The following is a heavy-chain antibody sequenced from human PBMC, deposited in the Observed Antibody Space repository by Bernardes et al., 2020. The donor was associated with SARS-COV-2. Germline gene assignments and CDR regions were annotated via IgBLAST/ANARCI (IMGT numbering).Heavy chain of an antibody. CDR3: ARGDSSGWYGYYFDY. CDR1: GYTFTGYY. V-gene: IGHV1-2*04. J-gene: IGHJ4*02. Sequence: ASVKVSCKASGYTFTGYYMHWVRQAPGQGLEWMGWINPNSGGTNYAQKFQGWVTMTRDTSISTAYMELIRLRSDDTAVYYCARGDSSGWYGYYFDYWGQGTLVTVSS. D-gene: IGHD6-19*01. CDR2: INPNSGGT.